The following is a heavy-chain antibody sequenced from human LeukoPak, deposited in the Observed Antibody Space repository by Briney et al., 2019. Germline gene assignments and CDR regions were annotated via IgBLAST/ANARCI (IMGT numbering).Heavy chain of an antibody. V-gene: IGHV1-24*01. CDR2: FDPENGEM. CDR3: ATVSSFANNFSSSV. D-gene: IGHD3-3*01. J-gene: IGHJ4*02. CDR1: GYTLTQLI. Sequence: GASVNVSCKISGYTLTQLIIHGVPQAPGEGLEWMGGFDPENGEMIYAQKFQGRVTMSEDTSTDTAYMDLSSLRSEDTAIYYCATVSSFANNFSSSVWGQGTLVTVSS.